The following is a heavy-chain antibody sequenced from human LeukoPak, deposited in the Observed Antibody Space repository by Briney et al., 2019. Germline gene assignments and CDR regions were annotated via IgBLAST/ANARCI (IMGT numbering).Heavy chain of an antibody. J-gene: IGHJ4*02. CDR2: ISGSGGST. V-gene: IGHV3-23*01. D-gene: IGHD5-18*01. CDR3: ARDLLGYSYDAYYFDF. CDR1: GFTFSSYA. Sequence: GGSLRLSCAASGFTFSSYAMNWVRQAPGKGLEWVSVISGSGGSTYYADSVKGRFTISRDNSKNTLYLQMNSLRAEDTAVYYCARDLLGYSYDAYYFDFWGQGTLVTVSS.